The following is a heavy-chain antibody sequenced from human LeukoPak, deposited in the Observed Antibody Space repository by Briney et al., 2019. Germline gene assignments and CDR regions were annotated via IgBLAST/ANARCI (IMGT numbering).Heavy chain of an antibody. CDR2: IYSSGST. Sequence: SDTLSLTCTVSGVSISSYSWSWIRQPPGKGLEWIGYIYSSGSTNYNPSLKSRVTISLDTSKNQFSLKLSSVTAADTAVYYCARRMVATYNWFDPWGRGILVTVSS. CDR1: GVSISSYS. CDR3: ARRMVATYNWFDP. D-gene: IGHD5-12*01. V-gene: IGHV4-4*09. J-gene: IGHJ5*02.